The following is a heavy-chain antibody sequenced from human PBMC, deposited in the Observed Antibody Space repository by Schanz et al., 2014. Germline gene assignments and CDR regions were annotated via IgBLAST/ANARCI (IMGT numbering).Heavy chain of an antibody. CDR1: GFTFSDYY. CDR3: AKGMGYCSGGTCYDYYYYGLDV. V-gene: IGHV3-23*04. CDR2: LSGSGGST. J-gene: IGHJ6*02. D-gene: IGHD2-15*01. Sequence: EVQLVESGGGLVQPGGSLRLSCAASGFTFSDYYMSWIRQAPGKGLEWVSALSGSGGSTYYADSVKGRFTISRDNSENTLYLQMNSLSADDTAVFYCAKGMGYCSGGTCYDYYYYGLDVWGQGTTVTVSS.